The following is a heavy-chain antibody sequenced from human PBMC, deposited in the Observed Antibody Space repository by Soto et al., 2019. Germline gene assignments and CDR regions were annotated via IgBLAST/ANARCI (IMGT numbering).Heavy chain of an antibody. CDR2: IRDSGST. Sequence: QVQLQESGPGLVKPSQTLSVTCTVSGGSVSSDDYSWSWIRQHPGKGLEWIGYIRDSGSTYYNPSLEGRVTISVDTSKNQFSLRLRSVTAADTAVYYCARAMPTTFDYGGQGTLSPPPQ. CDR1: GGSVSSDDYS. CDR3: ARAMPTTFDY. J-gene: IGHJ4*02. V-gene: IGHV4-31*03. D-gene: IGHD2-2*01.